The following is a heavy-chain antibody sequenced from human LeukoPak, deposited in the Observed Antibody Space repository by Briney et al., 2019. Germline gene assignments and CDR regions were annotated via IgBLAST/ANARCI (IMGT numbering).Heavy chain of an antibody. J-gene: IGHJ5*02. CDR1: GGSISSGGYY. Sequence: ASETLSLTCSVSGGSISSGGYYWSWIRQPPGKGLEWIGYIYHSGSTYYNPPLKSRVTVSVDRSENQFSLKLTSVTAADTAVYYCARTLRKYCSNGVCMNWFDPWGQGTLVTVSS. CDR3: ARTLRKYCSNGVCMNWFDP. V-gene: IGHV4-30-2*01. CDR2: IYHSGST. D-gene: IGHD2-8*01.